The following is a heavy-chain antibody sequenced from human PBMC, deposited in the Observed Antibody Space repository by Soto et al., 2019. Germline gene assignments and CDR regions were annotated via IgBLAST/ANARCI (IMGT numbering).Heavy chain of an antibody. CDR2: IYYSGST. CDR3: ARNGPGTTGYYFDY. D-gene: IGHD1-7*01. V-gene: IGHV4-59*01. CDR1: GGSISSYY. Sequence: PSETLSLTCTVSGGSISSYYWSWIRQPPGKGLEWIGYIYYSGSTNYNPSIKSRVTISVDTSKNQFSLKLSSVTAADTAVYYCARNGPGTTGYYFDYWGQGTLVTVSS. J-gene: IGHJ4*02.